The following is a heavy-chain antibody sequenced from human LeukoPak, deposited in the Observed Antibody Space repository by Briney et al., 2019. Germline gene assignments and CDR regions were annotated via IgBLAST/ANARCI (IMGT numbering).Heavy chain of an antibody. CDR2: LCVDGSNK. CDR1: GFTFSSYG. D-gene: IGHD3-9*01. Sequence: GGSLRLSCAASGFTFSSYGMHWVRQAPGKGLEWVAVLCVDGSNKYYADSVKGRFAISRDNSKNTLYLQMNSLRAEDTAVYYCARTMRPILTGYYCLDYWGQGTLVTVCS. CDR3: ARTMRPILTGYYCLDY. J-gene: IGHJ4*02. V-gene: IGHV3-33*01.